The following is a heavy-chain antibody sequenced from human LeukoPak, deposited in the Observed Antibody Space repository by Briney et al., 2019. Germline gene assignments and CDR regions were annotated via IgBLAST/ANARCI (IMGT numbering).Heavy chain of an antibody. V-gene: IGHV4-61*01. D-gene: IGHD3-22*01. Sequence: ASETLSLTCTVSGGSVSSGSYYWSWIRQPPGKGLEWIGYMSYSGRTNYNPSLKSRVTTSVDTSKNQFSLKLSSVTAADTAMYHCARAFGNYYDSSGYNFDYWGQGTLVTVSS. CDR3: ARAFGNYYDSSGYNFDY. J-gene: IGHJ4*02. CDR2: MSYSGRT. CDR1: GGSVSSGSYY.